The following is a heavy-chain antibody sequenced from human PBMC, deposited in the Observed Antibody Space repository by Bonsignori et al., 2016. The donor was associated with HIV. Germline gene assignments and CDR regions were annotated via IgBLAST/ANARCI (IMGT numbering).Heavy chain of an antibody. V-gene: IGHV2-5*02. D-gene: IGHD3/OR15-3a*01. CDR2: IYWDDDK. J-gene: IGHJ4*02. Sequence: RQAPGKALEWLALIYWDDDKRYSPSLKSRLTITKDTSKNQVVLTMTNMDPVDTATYYCAHMSIWTGYVYFDYWGQGTLVTVSS. CDR3: AHMSIWTGYVYFDY.